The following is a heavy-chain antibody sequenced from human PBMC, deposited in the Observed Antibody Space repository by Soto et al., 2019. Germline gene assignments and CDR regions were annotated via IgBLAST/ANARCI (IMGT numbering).Heavy chain of an antibody. V-gene: IGHV4-61*01. CDR3: AREDYGGNSGFFSYYYYGMDV. J-gene: IGHJ6*02. D-gene: IGHD4-17*01. Sequence: PSETLSLTFTVSGGSVSSGSYYWSWIRQPPGKGLEWIGYIYYSGSTNYNPSLKSRVTISVDTSKNQFSLKLSSVTAADTAVYYCAREDYGGNSGFFSYYYYGMDVWGQGTTVTVSS. CDR2: IYYSGST. CDR1: GGSVSSGSYY.